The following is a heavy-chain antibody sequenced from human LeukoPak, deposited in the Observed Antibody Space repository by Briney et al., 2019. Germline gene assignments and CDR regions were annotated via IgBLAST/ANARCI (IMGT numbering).Heavy chain of an antibody. V-gene: IGHV1-18*01. CDR1: GGTFSSXA. J-gene: IGHJ3*02. CDR3: ARHGEGNAFDI. CDR2: ISAYNGNT. Sequence: ASXXXXXXASGGTFSSXAXSWVRQAPGQGLXWMGWISAYNGNTNYAQKLQGRVTMTTDTSTSTAYMELRSLRSDDTAVYYCARHGEGNAFDIWGQGTMVTVSS. D-gene: IGHD4-17*01.